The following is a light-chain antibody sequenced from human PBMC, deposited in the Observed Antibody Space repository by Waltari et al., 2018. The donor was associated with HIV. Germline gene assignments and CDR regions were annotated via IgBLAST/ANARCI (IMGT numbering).Light chain of an antibody. CDR2: QDN. J-gene: IGLJ3*02. CDR3: QAWGRSTSGV. CDR1: ELGDKY. V-gene: IGLV3-1*01. Sequence: SYEVTQPPSVAVSPGQTASITCSGYELGDKYTCWYQQKPGQSPLLVIYQDNKRPSGIPERCSGSSSGHTATLTISGTLPLDEADYYCQAWGRSTSGVFGRGTKLTVL.